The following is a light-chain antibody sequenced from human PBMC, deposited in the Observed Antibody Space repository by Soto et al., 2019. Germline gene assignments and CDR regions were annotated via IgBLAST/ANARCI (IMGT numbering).Light chain of an antibody. CDR2: GAS. V-gene: IGKV3-15*01. Sequence: IVMTQSAATLSLCLGEIATLSCRPSQSVGSNLAWYQQKPGQAPRLLIYGASTRATGIPARFSGSGSGTDFTLTISSLQSEDFAVYYCQQYHVWPLTFGGGTKVDIK. CDR3: QQYHVWPLT. J-gene: IGKJ4*01. CDR1: QSVGSN.